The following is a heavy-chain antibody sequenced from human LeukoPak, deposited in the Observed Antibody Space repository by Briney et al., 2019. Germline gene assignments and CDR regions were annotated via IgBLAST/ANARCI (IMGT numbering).Heavy chain of an antibody. CDR3: ARGSPAFDY. CDR1: GFTLSNYG. V-gene: IGHV3-48*01. CDR2: ISSSRSTI. J-gene: IGHJ4*02. Sequence: GGSLRLSCAASGFTLSNYGMNWVRQAPGKGLEWISYISSSRSTITYADSVRGRFTISKDNAKNSLHLQMDSLRAEDTAVYYCARGSPAFDYWGQGILVTVSS.